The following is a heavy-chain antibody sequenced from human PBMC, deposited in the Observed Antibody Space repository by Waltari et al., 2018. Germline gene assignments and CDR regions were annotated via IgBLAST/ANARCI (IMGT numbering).Heavy chain of an antibody. D-gene: IGHD2-15*01. Sequence: EGQLVESGGDLVQPGGSLRLSCAASGFTFSNFFMHWVRQAPGKGLEWVARIKTHGSGKTYAESVQGRFTISRDNAKNTLYLQMNSLRAEDSAIYYCANHRPGGLGMEVWGPGTTVTVSS. J-gene: IGHJ6*02. CDR1: GFTFSNFF. CDR3: ANHRPGGLGMEV. CDR2: IKTHGSGK. V-gene: IGHV3-74*03.